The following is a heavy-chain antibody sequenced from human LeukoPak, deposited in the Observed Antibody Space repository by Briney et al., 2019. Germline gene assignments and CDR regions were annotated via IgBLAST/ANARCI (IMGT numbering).Heavy chain of an antibody. J-gene: IGHJ4*02. Sequence: GGSLRLSCAAPGFTFSSYSMNWVRQAPGKGLEWVSSISSSSSYIYYADSVKGRFTISRDNAKNSLYLQMNSLRAEDTAVYYCARGESGWYFDYWGQGTLVTVSS. CDR3: ARGESGWYFDY. CDR1: GFTFSSYS. V-gene: IGHV3-21*01. CDR2: ISSSSSYI. D-gene: IGHD6-19*01.